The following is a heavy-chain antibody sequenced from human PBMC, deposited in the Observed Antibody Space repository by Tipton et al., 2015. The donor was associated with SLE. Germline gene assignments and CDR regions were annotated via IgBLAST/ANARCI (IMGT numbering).Heavy chain of an antibody. CDR1: GGSISSYY. CDR2: IYYSGST. D-gene: IGHD3-22*01. V-gene: IGHV4-59*08. J-gene: IGHJ4*02. Sequence: TLSLTCTVSGGSISSYYWSWIRKPPGKGLEWIGYIYYSGSTDYSPSLKSRVSISVDTSKNQFSLKLISVTAADTAVYYCARDYYDSRGYTLFDYWGQGTLVTVSS. CDR3: ARDYYDSRGYTLFDY.